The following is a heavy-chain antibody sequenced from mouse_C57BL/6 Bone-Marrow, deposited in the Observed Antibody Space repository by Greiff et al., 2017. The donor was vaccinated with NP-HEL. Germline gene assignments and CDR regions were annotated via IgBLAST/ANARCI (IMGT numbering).Heavy chain of an antibody. D-gene: IGHD1-1*01. Sequence: EVKLQESGGGLVQPGGSLKLSCAASGFNFSDYYMYWVRQTPEKRLEWVAYISNGGGSTYYPDTVKGRFTISRDNANNTLYLQMSRLKSEDTAMYYCARQKGSSDLYWYFDVWGTGTTVTVSS. CDR2: ISNGGGST. CDR3: ARQKGSSDLYWYFDV. V-gene: IGHV5-12*01. CDR1: GFNFSDYY. J-gene: IGHJ1*03.